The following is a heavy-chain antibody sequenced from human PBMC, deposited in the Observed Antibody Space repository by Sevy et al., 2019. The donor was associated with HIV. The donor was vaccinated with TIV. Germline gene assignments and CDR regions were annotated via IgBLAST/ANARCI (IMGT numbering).Heavy chain of an antibody. V-gene: IGHV3-15*01. CDR1: GFTFSNAW. Sequence: GGSLRLSCAASGFTFSNAWMSWVRQAPGKGLEWVGRIKRKTDGGTTDYAAPVKGRFTISRDDSKNTLYLQMNSLKTEDTAVYYCTTDAAQYSSSWNYYYYGMDVWGQRTTVTVSS. CDR2: IKRKTDGGTT. CDR3: TTDAAQYSSSWNYYYYGMDV. D-gene: IGHD6-13*01. J-gene: IGHJ6*02.